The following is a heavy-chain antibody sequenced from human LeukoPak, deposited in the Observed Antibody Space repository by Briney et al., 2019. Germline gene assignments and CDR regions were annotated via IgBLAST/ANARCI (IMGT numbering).Heavy chain of an antibody. J-gene: IGHJ3*02. CDR1: GFTFSSYS. CDR2: ISSSSSYI. V-gene: IGHV3-21*01. CDR3: ARVKATDDAFDI. Sequence: GGSLRLSCAASGFTFSSYSMNWVRQAPGKGLEGVSSISSSSSYIYYADSVKGRFTISRDNAKNSLYLQMNSLRAEDTAVYYCARVKATDDAFDIWGQGTMVTVSS.